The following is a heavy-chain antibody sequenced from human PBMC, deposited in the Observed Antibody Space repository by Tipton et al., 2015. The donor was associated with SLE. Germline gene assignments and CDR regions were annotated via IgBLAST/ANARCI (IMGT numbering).Heavy chain of an antibody. Sequence: GSLRLSCAASGFTFNAYAMHWVRQAPGKGLEWVAFTWFDGSGKYYADSVKGRFTISRDNSKTTLYLQMNSLRAEDTAVYYCARDSAPIVVVVAARVAGYFQHWGQGALVTVSS. CDR1: GFTFNAYA. V-gene: IGHV3-30*02. CDR2: TWFDGSGK. D-gene: IGHD2-15*01. J-gene: IGHJ1*01. CDR3: ARDSAPIVVVVAARVAGYFQH.